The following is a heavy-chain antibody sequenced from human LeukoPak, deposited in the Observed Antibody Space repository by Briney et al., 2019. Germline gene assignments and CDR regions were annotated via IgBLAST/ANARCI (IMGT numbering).Heavy chain of an antibody. D-gene: IGHD4-17*01. CDR2: MYYSGST. CDR1: GGSIKSSSYY. CDR3: ARQHGDYGFIGLVNY. V-gene: IGHV4-39*07. J-gene: IGHJ4*02. Sequence: PSETLSLTCSVSGGSIKSSSYYWGWIRQPPGKGLEWIGSMYYSGSTYYNASLKSRVTISVDTSKNQFSLKLSSVTAADTAVYYCARQHGDYGFIGLVNYWGQGTLVTVSS.